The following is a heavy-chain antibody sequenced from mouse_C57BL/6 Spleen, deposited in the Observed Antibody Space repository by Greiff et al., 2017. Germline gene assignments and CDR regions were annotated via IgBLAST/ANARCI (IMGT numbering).Heavy chain of an antibody. J-gene: IGHJ4*01. D-gene: IGHD1-1*01. CDR3: ARGGSRGDYAMDY. CDR1: GYSITSGYY. CDR2: ISYDGSN. V-gene: IGHV3-6*01. Sequence: ESGPGLVKPSQSLSLTCSVTGYSITSGYYWNWIRQFPGNKLEWMGYISYDGSNNYNPSLKNRISITRDTSKNQFFLKLNSVTTEDTATYYCARGGSRGDYAMDYWGQGTSVTVSS.